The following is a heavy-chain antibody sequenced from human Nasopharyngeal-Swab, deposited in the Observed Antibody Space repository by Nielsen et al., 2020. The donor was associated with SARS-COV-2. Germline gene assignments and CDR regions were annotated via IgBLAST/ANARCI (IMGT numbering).Heavy chain of an antibody. V-gene: IGHV3-30*18. Sequence: GESLKISCAASGFTFSSYGMHWVRQAPGKGLEWVAVISFDGSNKYYADSVKGRFTISRDNSKNTLYLQMNSLIPEDTAVYYCAKDQDDGYYYYYYMDVWGKGTTVTVSS. J-gene: IGHJ6*03. CDR1: GFTFSSYG. CDR3: AKDQDDGYYYYYYMDV. CDR2: ISFDGSNK. D-gene: IGHD2-15*01.